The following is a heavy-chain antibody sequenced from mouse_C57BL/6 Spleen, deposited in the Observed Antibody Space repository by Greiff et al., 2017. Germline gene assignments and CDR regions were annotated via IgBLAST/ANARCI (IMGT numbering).Heavy chain of an antibody. D-gene: IGHD1-1*01. J-gene: IGHJ1*03. CDR1: GYSFTDYN. CDR3: ARRAGSSSDWYFDV. CDR2: INPNYGTT. Sequence: EVQLQESGPELVKPGASVKISCKASGYSFTDYNMNWVKQSNGKSLEWIGVINPNYGTTSYNQKFKGKATLTVDQSSSTAYMQLNSLTSEDSAVYYCARRAGSSSDWYFDVWGTGTTVTVSS. V-gene: IGHV1-39*01.